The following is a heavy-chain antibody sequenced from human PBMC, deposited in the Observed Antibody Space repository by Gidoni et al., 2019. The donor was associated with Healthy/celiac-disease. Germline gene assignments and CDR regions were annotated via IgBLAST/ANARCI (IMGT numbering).Heavy chain of an antibody. CDR2: IYYSGST. CDR1: GGSISSYY. CDR3: ASGPPGGLVIKEVAFDI. Sequence: QVQLQESGPGLVKPSETLSLTCTVSGGSISSYYWSWIRQPPGKGLEWIGYIYYSGSTNYNPSLKSRVTISVDTSKNQFSLKLSSVTAADTAVYYCASGPPGGLVIKEVAFDIWGQGTMVTVSS. D-gene: IGHD3-9*01. J-gene: IGHJ3*02. V-gene: IGHV4-59*01.